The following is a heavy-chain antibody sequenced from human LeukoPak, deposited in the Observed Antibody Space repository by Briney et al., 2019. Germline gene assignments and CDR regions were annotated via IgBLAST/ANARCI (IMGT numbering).Heavy chain of an antibody. CDR2: IYHSGST. J-gene: IGHJ3*02. CDR1: GGSISSGGYY. Sequence: SETLSLTCTVSGGSISSGGYYWSWIRQPPGKGLEWIGYIYHSGSTYYNPSLKSRVTISVDRSKNQFSLKLSSVTAADTAVYYCASVFCGGDCYYAFDIWGQGTMVTVSS. CDR3: ASVFCGGDCYYAFDI. D-gene: IGHD2-21*01. V-gene: IGHV4-30-2*01.